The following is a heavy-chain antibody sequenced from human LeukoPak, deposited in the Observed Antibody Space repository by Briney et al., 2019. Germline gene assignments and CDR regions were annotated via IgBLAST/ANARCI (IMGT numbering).Heavy chain of an antibody. Sequence: GGSLRLSCAASGFTFSSYEMNWVRQAPGKGLEWVSYISSSGTTIYYADSVKGRFTISRDNAKNSLYLQMNSLRAEDTAVYYCARRYCSSTSCLFDCWGQGTLVTVSS. J-gene: IGHJ4*02. CDR2: ISSSGTTI. CDR1: GFTFSSYE. CDR3: ARRYCSSTSCLFDC. V-gene: IGHV3-48*03. D-gene: IGHD2-2*01.